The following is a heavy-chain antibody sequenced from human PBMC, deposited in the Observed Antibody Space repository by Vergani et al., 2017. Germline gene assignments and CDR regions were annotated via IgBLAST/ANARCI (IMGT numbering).Heavy chain of an antibody. V-gene: IGHV3-30*18. CDR2: ISYDGSNK. J-gene: IGHJ3*02. Sequence: QVQLVESGGGVVQPGRSLRLSCAASGFTFSSYGMHWVRQAPGKGLEWVAVISYDGSNKYYADSVKGRFTISRDNSKNTLYLQMNSLRAEDTAVYYCAEPLPRDDAFDIWGQGTMVTVSS. CDR1: GFTFSSYG. CDR3: AEPLPRDDAFDI.